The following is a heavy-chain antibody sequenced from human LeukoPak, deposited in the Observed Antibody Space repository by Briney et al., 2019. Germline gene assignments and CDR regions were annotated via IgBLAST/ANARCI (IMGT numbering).Heavy chain of an antibody. D-gene: IGHD3-10*01. CDR1: GFTFGSYE. J-gene: IGHJ4*02. CDR2: ISSSGSTI. CDR3: AILQSGSPNFNFDY. Sequence: GGSLRLSCAASGFTFGSYEMNWVRQAPGKGLEWVSCISSSGSTIYYADSVKGRFTISRDNAKNPLYLQMNSLRAEDTAVYYCAILQSGSPNFNFDYWGQGTLVTVSS. V-gene: IGHV3-48*03.